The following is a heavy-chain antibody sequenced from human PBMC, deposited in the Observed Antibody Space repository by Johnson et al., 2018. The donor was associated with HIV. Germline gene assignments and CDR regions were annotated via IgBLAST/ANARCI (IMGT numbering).Heavy chain of an antibody. Sequence: QVQLVESGGGVVQPGRSLRLSCAASGFTFSSYAMHWVRQAPGKGLEWVAVISYDGSNKYYADSVKGRFTISRDNSKNTLYLQMNSLRAEDTAVYYCAIEVEGAYSYCSGSYYNHAFDIWGQGTMVTVSS. V-gene: IGHV3-30*04. CDR2: ISYDGSNK. D-gene: IGHD3-10*01. CDR1: GFTFSSYA. J-gene: IGHJ3*02. CDR3: AIEVEGAYSYCSGSYYNHAFDI.